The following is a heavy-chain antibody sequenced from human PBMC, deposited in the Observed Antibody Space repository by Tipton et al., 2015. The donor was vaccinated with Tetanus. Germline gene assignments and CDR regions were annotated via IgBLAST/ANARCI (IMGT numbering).Heavy chain of an antibody. J-gene: IGHJ4*02. CDR3: ASPVRAHLYAFDY. CDR2: INSDGSST. CDR1: GFTFSSSC. Sequence: GSLRLSCAASGFTFSSSCMHWVRQGPGKGLVWVSRINSDGSSTTYADSVKGRFTISRDNSLNTLYLQMNSLRAEDTGIYYCASPVRAHLYAFDYWGQGSLVTVSS. V-gene: IGHV3-74*01. D-gene: IGHD2-2*02.